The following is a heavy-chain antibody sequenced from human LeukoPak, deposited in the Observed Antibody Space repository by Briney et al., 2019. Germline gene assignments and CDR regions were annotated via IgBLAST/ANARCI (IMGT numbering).Heavy chain of an antibody. CDR1: GFTFSSYA. Sequence: GGSLTLSCAASGFTFSSYAMSWVRQAPGKGLEWVSAISGSGGGTYYADSVKGRFTISRDNSKNTLYLQMNSLRAEDTAVYYCAKDGLIAARPTDDYWGQGTLVTVSS. CDR2: ISGSGGGT. CDR3: AKDGLIAARPTDDY. D-gene: IGHD6-6*01. V-gene: IGHV3-23*01. J-gene: IGHJ4*02.